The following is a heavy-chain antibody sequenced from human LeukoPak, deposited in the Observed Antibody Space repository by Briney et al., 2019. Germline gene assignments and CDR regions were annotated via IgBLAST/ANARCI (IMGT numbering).Heavy chain of an antibody. D-gene: IGHD3-10*01. Sequence: GGSLRLSCAASGFTFSSYAMSWVRQAPGKGLEWVSGINWNGGSTGYADSVKGRFTISRDNAKNSLYLQMNSLRAEDTALYYCARPYGDAFDIWGQGTMVTVSS. CDR3: ARPYGDAFDI. J-gene: IGHJ3*02. V-gene: IGHV3-20*04. CDR1: GFTFSSYA. CDR2: INWNGGST.